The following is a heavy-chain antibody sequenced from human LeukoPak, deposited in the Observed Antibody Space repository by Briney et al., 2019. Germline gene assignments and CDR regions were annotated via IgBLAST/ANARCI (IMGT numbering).Heavy chain of an antibody. V-gene: IGHV4-39*01. CDR1: GGSISSSSYY. Sequence: SETLSLTCTVSGGSISSSSYYWGWIRQPPGKGLEWIGSIYYSGSTYYNPSLKSRVTISVGTSKNQFSLKLSSVTAADTAVYYCARQITYYYDSSDDKGAFDIWGQGTMVTVSS. CDR3: ARQITYYYDSSDDKGAFDI. CDR2: IYYSGST. D-gene: IGHD3-22*01. J-gene: IGHJ3*02.